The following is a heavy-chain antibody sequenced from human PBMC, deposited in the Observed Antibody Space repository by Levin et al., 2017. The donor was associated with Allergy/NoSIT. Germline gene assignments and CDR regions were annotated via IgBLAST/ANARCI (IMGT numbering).Heavy chain of an antibody. J-gene: IGHJ3*02. CDR1: GFTFSSYW. Sequence: GGSLRLSCAASGFTFSSYWMSWVRQAPGKGLEWVANIKQDGSEKYYVDSVKGRFTISRDNAKNSLYLQMNSLRAEDTAVYYCARDCGSITGTTRCYDAFDIWGQGTMVTVSS. CDR3: ARDCGSITGTTRCYDAFDI. V-gene: IGHV3-7*01. D-gene: IGHD1-7*01. CDR2: IKQDGSEK.